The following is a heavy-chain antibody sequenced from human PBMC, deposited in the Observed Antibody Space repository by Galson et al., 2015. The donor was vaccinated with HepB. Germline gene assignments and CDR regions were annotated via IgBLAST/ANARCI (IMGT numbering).Heavy chain of an antibody. CDR3: ARDRGVLPGVIDY. V-gene: IGHV3-64*02. J-gene: IGHJ4*02. CDR2: ITNTGDST. CDR1: GFTLSNYA. D-gene: IGHD3-10*01. Sequence: SLRLSCAVSGFTLSNYAMHWVRQAPGKGLEYISAITNTGDSTYYVDSVKGRFTISRDNSKNTLYLQMGSLRTEDMAVYYCARDRGVLPGVIDYWGQGTLVTVSS.